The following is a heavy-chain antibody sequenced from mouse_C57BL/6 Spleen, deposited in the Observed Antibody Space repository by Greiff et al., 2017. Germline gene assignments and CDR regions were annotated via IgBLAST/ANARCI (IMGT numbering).Heavy chain of an antibody. CDR3: ARRMTTGYFDV. CDR2: INPSSGYT. CDR1: GYTFTSYT. J-gene: IGHJ1*03. D-gene: IGHD1-1*01. Sequence: QVQLQQSGAELARPGASVTMSCKASGYTFTSYTMHWVKQRPGQGLEWIGYINPSSGYTKYNQKFKDKATLTADKSSSTAYMQLSSLTSEYSAVYYCARRMTTGYFDVWGTGTTVTVSS. V-gene: IGHV1-4*01.